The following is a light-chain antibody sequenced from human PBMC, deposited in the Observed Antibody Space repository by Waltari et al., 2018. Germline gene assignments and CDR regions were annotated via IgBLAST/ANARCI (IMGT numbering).Light chain of an antibody. CDR1: SSDVGSYNL. J-gene: IGLJ1*01. CDR3: CSYAGSSTPYV. CDR2: EGS. V-gene: IGLV2-23*01. Sequence: QSALTKPASVSGYPGQSITIACPGTSSDVGSYNLVSWYQQHPGKAPKLMIYEGSKRPSGVSNRFSGSKSGNTASLTISGLQAEDEADYYCCSYAGSSTPYVFGTGTKVTVL.